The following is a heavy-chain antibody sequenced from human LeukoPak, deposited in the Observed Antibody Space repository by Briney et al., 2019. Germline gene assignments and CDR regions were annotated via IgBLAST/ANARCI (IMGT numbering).Heavy chain of an antibody. D-gene: IGHD3-10*01. J-gene: IGHJ6*03. V-gene: IGHV4-39*01. Sequence: TSETLSLTCTVSGGSISSSSYYWGWIRQPPGKGLEWIGTIYYSGSTYYNPSLKSRVSISVDTSKNQFSLKLSSVTAADTAVYYCARQSSGSYSDYYYYYMDVWGKGTTVTISS. CDR1: GGSISSSSYY. CDR3: ARQSSGSYSDYYYYYMDV. CDR2: IYYSGST.